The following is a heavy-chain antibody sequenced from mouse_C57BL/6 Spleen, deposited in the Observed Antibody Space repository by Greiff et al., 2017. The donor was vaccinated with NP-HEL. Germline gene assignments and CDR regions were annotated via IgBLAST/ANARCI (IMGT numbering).Heavy chain of an antibody. CDR1: GFTFTDYY. CDR3: ARSPFLLNWYFDV. Sequence: EVQLVESGGGLVQPGGSLSLSCAASGFTFTDYYMSWVRQPPGKALEWLGFIRNKANGYTTEYSASVKGRFTISRDNSQSILYLQMNALRAEDSATYYCARSPFLLNWYFDVWGTGTTVTVSS. J-gene: IGHJ1*03. CDR2: IRNKANGYTT. V-gene: IGHV7-3*01. D-gene: IGHD1-1*01.